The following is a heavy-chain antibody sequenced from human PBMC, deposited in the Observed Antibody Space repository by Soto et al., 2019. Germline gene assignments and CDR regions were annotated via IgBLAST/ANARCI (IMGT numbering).Heavy chain of an antibody. CDR3: AKSSIAVAGTGAIYYYMDV. J-gene: IGHJ6*03. V-gene: IGHV3-23*01. CDR1: GFTFSSYA. Sequence: GGSLRLSCAASGFTFSSYAMSWVRKAPGKGLEWVSAISGSGGSTYYADSVKGRFTISRDNSKNTLYLQMNSLRAEDTAVYYCAKSSIAVAGTGAIYYYMDVWGKGTTVTVSS. CDR2: ISGSGGST. D-gene: IGHD6-19*01.